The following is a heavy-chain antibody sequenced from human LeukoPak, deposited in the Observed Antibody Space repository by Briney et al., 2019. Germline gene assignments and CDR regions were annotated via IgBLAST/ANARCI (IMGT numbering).Heavy chain of an antibody. Sequence: GGSLRLSCAASGFIFSNYNMNWVRQAPGKGLEWVSSISSSGTYIYYADSVKGRFTISRDNAKNSLDLQMNSLRAEDTAVYYCARPGITAFDIWGQGTMVTVSS. D-gene: IGHD3-10*01. CDR3: ARPGITAFDI. J-gene: IGHJ3*02. V-gene: IGHV3-21*01. CDR2: ISSSGTYI. CDR1: GFIFSNYN.